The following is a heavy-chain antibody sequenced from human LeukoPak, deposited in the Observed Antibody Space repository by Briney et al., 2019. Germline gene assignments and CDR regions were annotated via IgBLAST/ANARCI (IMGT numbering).Heavy chain of an antibody. CDR1: SGSISTSNYY. D-gene: IGHD3-10*01. CDR2: IYHTGKS. V-gene: IGHV4-39*07. Sequence: SETLSLTCTVSSGSISTSNYYWGWVRQPPGKGLEWIASIYHTGKSYYNPSLKSRVTISVDTSKNQFSLNLSSVTAADTAVYYCARGVREKNRGFLLYYYYYYMDVWGKGTTVAISS. J-gene: IGHJ6*03. CDR3: ARGVREKNRGFLLYYYYYYMDV.